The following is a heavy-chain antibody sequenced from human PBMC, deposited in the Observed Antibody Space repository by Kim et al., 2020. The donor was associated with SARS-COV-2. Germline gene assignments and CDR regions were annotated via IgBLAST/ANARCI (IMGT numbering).Heavy chain of an antibody. D-gene: IGHD3-22*01. J-gene: IGHJ6*02. CDR2: IYSGGST. CDR1: GFTVSSNY. Sequence: GGSLRLSCAASGFTVSSNYMSWVRQAPGKGLEWVSVIYSGGSTYYADSVKGRFTISRDNSKNTLYLQMNSLRAEDTAVYYCARVFYDSSGYYYYYYGMDVWGQGTTVTVSS. V-gene: IGHV3-53*01. CDR3: ARVFYDSSGYYYYYYGMDV.